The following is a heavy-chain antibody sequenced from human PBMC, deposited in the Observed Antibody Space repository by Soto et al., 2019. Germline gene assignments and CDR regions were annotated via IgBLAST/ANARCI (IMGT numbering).Heavy chain of an antibody. V-gene: IGHV4-31*03. Sequence: PSETLSLTCTVSAGSISSDNYYWTWIRQHLGKGLEWIGYIYHSGTTYYNPSLKSRLIISVDTSKNQFSLKLRSVTAADTAVYYCARDRRLVVAGIRYYGMDVWGQGTTVTVS. CDR2: IYHSGTT. D-gene: IGHD6-19*01. J-gene: IGHJ6*02. CDR1: AGSISSDNYY. CDR3: ARDRRLVVAGIRYYGMDV.